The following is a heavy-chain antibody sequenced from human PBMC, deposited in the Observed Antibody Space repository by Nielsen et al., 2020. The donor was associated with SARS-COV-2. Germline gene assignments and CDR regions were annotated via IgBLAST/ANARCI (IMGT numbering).Heavy chain of an antibody. CDR3: AREGRVTTVTGFDY. CDR1: GGSFNGYY. Sequence: SETLSLTCALYGGSFNGYYYSWIRQPPGKGLEWIGEVNYSGNTNYNPSLKSRVTISIDTSKNQLSLKLNSVTAADTAVYYCAREGRVTTVTGFDYWGQGTLVTVSS. D-gene: IGHD4-17*01. V-gene: IGHV4-34*01. CDR2: VNYSGNT. J-gene: IGHJ4*02.